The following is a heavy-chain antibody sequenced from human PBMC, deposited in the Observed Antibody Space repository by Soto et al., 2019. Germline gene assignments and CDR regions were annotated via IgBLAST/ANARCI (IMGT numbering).Heavy chain of an antibody. D-gene: IGHD3-22*01. CDR1: GFTFSDHW. J-gene: IGHJ4*02. V-gene: IGHV3-11*01. CDR3: SRGTYYPQSSGLHADY. Sequence: GGSLRLSCAASGFTFSDHWMIWSRQAPGKGLEWISYITNIDNTEKYADSVRGRFAVSRDNAKKSLYLQMNSLRADDTAVDYCSRGTYYPQSSGLHADYWGPGTVVTVSS. CDR2: ITNIDNTE.